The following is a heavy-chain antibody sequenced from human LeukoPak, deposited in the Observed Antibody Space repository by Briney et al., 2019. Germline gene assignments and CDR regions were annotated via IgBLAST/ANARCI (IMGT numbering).Heavy chain of an antibody. D-gene: IGHD3-22*01. J-gene: IGHJ1*01. Sequence: GGSLRLSCAASGFTFRSYGMHWVRQAPGKGLEYVSAISSNGGRTYYANSVKGRFTISRDNSRNTLYLQMGSLRAEDIAVYYCATYYYDSGGFHFHHWGQGTLVTVSS. CDR1: GFTFRSYG. CDR2: ISSNGGRT. CDR3: ATYYYDSGGFHFHH. V-gene: IGHV3-64*01.